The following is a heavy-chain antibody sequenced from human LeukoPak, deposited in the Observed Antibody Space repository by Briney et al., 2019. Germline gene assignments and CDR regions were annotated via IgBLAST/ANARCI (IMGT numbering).Heavy chain of an antibody. CDR2: INHSGNT. CDR3: ARRQPYYYDSSGYYYRGWFDP. CDR1: GGSFSGYY. J-gene: IGHJ5*02. Sequence: SETLSLTCAVYGGSFSGYYCSWIRQPPGKGLEWIGEINHSGNTNYNPSLKSRVTISVDTSKNQFSLKLSSVTAADTAVYYCARRQPYYYDSSGYYYRGWFDPWDQGTLVTVSS. D-gene: IGHD3-22*01. V-gene: IGHV4-34*01.